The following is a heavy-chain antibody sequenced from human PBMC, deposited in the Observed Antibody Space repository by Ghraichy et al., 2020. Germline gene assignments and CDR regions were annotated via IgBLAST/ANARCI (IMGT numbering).Heavy chain of an antibody. V-gene: IGHV4-39*01. CDR1: GGSITSSSYY. J-gene: IGHJ5*02. CDR2: IYYTGGT. Sequence: SETLSLTCTVSGGSITSSSYYWGWIRQPPGKGLEWIASIYYTGGTYYNPSLKSRVTTSVDTSKNQFSLRLSSVTAADTALYYCARHSYCGGDCFWFDPWGQGTLVTVSS. D-gene: IGHD2-21*02. CDR3: ARHSYCGGDCFWFDP.